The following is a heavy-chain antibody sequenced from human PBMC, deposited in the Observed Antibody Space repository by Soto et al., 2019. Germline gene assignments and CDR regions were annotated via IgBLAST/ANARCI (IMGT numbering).Heavy chain of an antibody. CDR2: IYWDDDK. CDR3: AHSPYYYDRSARPFDY. V-gene: IGHV2-5*02. Sequence: QITLKESGPTLVKPTQTLTLTCTFSGFSLSTSGVGVGWIRQPPGKALEWLALIYWDDDKRHSPSLKSRLTITKDTSKTQVVLTMTNMDPVDTATYYCAHSPYYYDRSARPFDYWGQGALVTVSS. CDR1: GFSLSTSGVG. J-gene: IGHJ4*02. D-gene: IGHD3-22*01.